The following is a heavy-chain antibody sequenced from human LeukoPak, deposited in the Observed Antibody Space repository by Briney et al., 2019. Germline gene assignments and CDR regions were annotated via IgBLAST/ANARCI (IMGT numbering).Heavy chain of an antibody. Sequence: GGSLRLSCAASGFTFSSYSMNWVRQAPGKGLEWVSSISSSSSYIYYADSVKGRFTISRDNAKNSLCLQMNSLRAEDTAVYYCARDSSLYSSSSGFDYWGQGTLVTVSS. D-gene: IGHD6-6*01. CDR2: ISSSSSYI. CDR3: ARDSSLYSSSSGFDY. V-gene: IGHV3-21*01. J-gene: IGHJ4*02. CDR1: GFTFSSYS.